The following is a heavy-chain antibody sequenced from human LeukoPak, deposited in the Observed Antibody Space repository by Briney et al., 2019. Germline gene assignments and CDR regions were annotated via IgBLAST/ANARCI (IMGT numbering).Heavy chain of an antibody. CDR2: INPNSGGT. Sequence: ASVKVSCKASGYTFTGYYMHWVRQAPGQGLEWMGWINPNSGGTNFAQKFQGRANMTRDTSISTAYMEVSRLRSDDTAVYYCARDSRGPHDYWGQGTLVTVSS. V-gene: IGHV1-2*02. D-gene: IGHD1-26*01. CDR1: GYTFTGYY. CDR3: ARDSRGPHDY. J-gene: IGHJ4*02.